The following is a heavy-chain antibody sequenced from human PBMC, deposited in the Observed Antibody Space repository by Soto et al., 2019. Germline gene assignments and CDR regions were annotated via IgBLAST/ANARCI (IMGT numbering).Heavy chain of an antibody. CDR3: ARLRYSSSWYFDY. D-gene: IGHD6-13*01. J-gene: IGHJ4*02. Sequence: QLLESGPGLVKPSETLSLTCTVSGGSISSSSYYWGWIRQPPGKGLEWIGSIYYSGSTYYNPSLKSRVTISVDTSKNQFSLKLSSVTAADTAVYYCARLRYSSSWYFDYWGQGTLVTVSS. CDR2: IYYSGST. V-gene: IGHV4-39*01. CDR1: GGSISSSSYY.